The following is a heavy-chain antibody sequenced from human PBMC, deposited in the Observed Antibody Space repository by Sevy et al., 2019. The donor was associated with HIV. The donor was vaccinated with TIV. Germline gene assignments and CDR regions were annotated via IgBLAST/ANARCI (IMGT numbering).Heavy chain of an antibody. CDR3: ARILHYYYGMDV. J-gene: IGHJ6*02. CDR2: IYSGGST. V-gene: IGHV3-53*01. CDR1: GFTVSSDY. Sequence: GGSLRLSCAASGFTVSSDYMSWVRQAPGKGLEYVSVIYSGGSTYYADSVKGQFTISRDNSKNMLFLQMNSLRAEDTAVYYCARILHYYYGMDVWGQGTTVTVSS.